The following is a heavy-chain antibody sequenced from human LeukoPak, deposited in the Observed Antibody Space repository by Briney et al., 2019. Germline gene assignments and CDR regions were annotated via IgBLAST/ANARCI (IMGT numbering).Heavy chain of an antibody. CDR3: ARDRGLRLGELSLDY. CDR1: GFTFSSYG. J-gene: IGHJ4*02. V-gene: IGHV3-33*01. D-gene: IGHD3-16*02. CDR2: IWYDGSNK. Sequence: GRSLRLSCAASGFTFSSYGMHWVRQAPGKGLEWVAVIWYDGSNKYYADSVKGRFTISRDNSKNTLYLQKNSLRAEDTAVYYCARDRGLRLGELSLDYWGQGTLVTVSS.